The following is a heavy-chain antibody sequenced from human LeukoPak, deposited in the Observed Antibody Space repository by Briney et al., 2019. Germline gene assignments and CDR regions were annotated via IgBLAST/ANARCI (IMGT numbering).Heavy chain of an antibody. D-gene: IGHD1-26*01. Sequence: GASVKVSCKVSGYTLTELSMHWVRQAPGKGLEWMGGFDPEDGETIYAQKFQGRVTMTRDTSVTTAYMELSGLTSDDTALYYCARSRAFDPWGQGTLVTVSS. CDR2: FDPEDGET. CDR1: GYTLTELS. V-gene: IGHV1-24*01. CDR3: ARSRAFDP. J-gene: IGHJ5*02.